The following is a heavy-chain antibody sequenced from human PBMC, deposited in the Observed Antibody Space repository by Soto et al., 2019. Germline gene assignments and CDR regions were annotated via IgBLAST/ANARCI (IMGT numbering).Heavy chain of an antibody. CDR3: ARAGFNYYFDY. Sequence: QVQVVESGGGVVQPGRSLRLSCAASGFTFSNYAMHWVRQAPGKGLEWVAVISYDGSNKYYADSVKGRLTISRDNSKNTVYPQLNSLRAEDTAVYFCARAGFNYYFDYWGLGTLVTVSS. V-gene: IGHV3-30-3*01. J-gene: IGHJ4*02. CDR2: ISYDGSNK. CDR1: GFTFSNYA.